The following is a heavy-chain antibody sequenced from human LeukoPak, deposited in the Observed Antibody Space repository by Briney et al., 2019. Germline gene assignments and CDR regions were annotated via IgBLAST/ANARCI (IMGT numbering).Heavy chain of an antibody. CDR2: ISWNSGSI. CDR1: GFTFDDYA. Sequence: PGGSLRLSCAASGFTFDDYAMHWVRQAPGKGLEWVSGISWNSGSIGYADSVKGRFTISRDNAKNSLYLQMNSLRAEDTALYYCVSLGNYWGQGTLVTVSS. V-gene: IGHV3-9*01. CDR3: VSLGNY. D-gene: IGHD3-10*01. J-gene: IGHJ4*02.